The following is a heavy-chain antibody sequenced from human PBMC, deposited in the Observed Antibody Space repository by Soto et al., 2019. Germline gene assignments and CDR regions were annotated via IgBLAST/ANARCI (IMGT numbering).Heavy chain of an antibody. J-gene: IGHJ6*02. Sequence: QVQLVQSGAEVKKPGSSVKVSCKASGGTFSSYAISWVRQAPGQGLEWMGGIIPIFGTANYAQKFQGRVTITADESTRTAYMELSSLRSEDTAVYYCARDGWYCSGGSCYAYYYYGMDVWGQGTTVTVSS. CDR3: ARDGWYCSGGSCYAYYYYGMDV. V-gene: IGHV1-69*01. CDR1: GGTFSSYA. D-gene: IGHD2-15*01. CDR2: IIPIFGTA.